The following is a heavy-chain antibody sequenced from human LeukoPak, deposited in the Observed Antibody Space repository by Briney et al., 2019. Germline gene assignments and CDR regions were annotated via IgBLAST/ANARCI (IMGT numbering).Heavy chain of an antibody. J-gene: IGHJ2*01. D-gene: IGHD3-3*01. CDR2: INHSGST. CDR3: ARGSPRLRFLEWLPFSHWYFDL. Sequence: SETLSLTCAVYGGSFSGYYWSWIRQPPGKGLEWIGEINHSGSTNYNPSLKSRVTISVDTSKNQFSLKLSSVTAADTAVYYCARGSPRLRFLEWLPFSHWYFDLWGRGTPVTVSS. V-gene: IGHV4-34*01. CDR1: GGSFSGYY.